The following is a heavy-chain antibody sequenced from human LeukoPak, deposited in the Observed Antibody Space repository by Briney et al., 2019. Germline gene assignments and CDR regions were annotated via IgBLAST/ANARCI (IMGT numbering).Heavy chain of an antibody. J-gene: IGHJ6*02. D-gene: IGHD1-26*01. CDR3: ATESFPIVGATTWWVYYGMDV. CDR2: FDPEDGET. V-gene: IGHV1-24*01. CDR1: GYTLTELS. Sequence: ASVKVSCKVSGYTLTELSMHWVRQAPGKGLEWMGGFDPEDGETIYAQKFQGRVTMTEDTSTDTAYMELSSLRSEDTAVYYCATESFPIVGATTWWVYYGMDVWGQGTTVTVSS.